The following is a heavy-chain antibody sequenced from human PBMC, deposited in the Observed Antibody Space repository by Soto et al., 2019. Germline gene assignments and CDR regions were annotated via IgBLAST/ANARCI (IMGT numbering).Heavy chain of an antibody. V-gene: IGHV4-59*12. J-gene: IGHJ3*02. CDR1: GGSISRYY. D-gene: IGHD3-22*01. CDR3: LRYLRSGYDSSGYYNTCAFDI. Sequence: PSEALSLTCTGSGGSISRYYCSWIRQPPGKGLEGIGYIYYSGSTKYNPSLQSRVPIPVHTSKSQFSLKLSSETAADTAVYYCLRYLRSGYDSSGYYNTCAFDIWGQGTMVTVSS. CDR2: IYYSGST.